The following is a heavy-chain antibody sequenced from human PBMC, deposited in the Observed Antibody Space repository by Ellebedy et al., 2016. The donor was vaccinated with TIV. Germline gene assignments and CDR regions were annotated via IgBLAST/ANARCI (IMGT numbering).Heavy chain of an antibody. Sequence: GESLKISCAASGFSFRSYWMSWVRQAPGKGLEWVANIYQDGGVKYYVDSVKGRFTISRDNTDNSLFLQITSLRAEDTAVYYCARRGSYGDYAFQIKSLFDTWGRGTLVAVSS. CDR1: GFSFRSYW. J-gene: IGHJ5*02. CDR2: IYQDGGVK. D-gene: IGHD4-17*01. CDR3: ARRGSYGDYAFQIKSLFDT. V-gene: IGHV3-7*01.